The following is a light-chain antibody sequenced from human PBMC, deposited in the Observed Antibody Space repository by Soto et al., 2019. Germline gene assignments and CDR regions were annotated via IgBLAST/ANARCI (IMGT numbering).Light chain of an antibody. V-gene: IGLV1-47*02. CDR3: AAWHDSLSGVI. Sequence: QSVLTQPPSASGTPGQRVTISCSGSSSSIGSNYVYWYQHLPGTAPKLLIYSNNQRPSGVPNRFSGSKSGTSASLAISGLRSEDEADYYRAAWHDSLSGVIFGGGT. CDR2: SNN. J-gene: IGLJ2*01. CDR1: SSSIGSNY.